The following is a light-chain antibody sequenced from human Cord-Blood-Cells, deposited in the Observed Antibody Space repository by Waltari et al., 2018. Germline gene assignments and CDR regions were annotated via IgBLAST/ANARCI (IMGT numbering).Light chain of an antibody. V-gene: IGLV3-1*01. CDR1: TLGDKY. J-gene: IGLJ2*01. Sequence: SYELTQPPSVSVSPGQTASITCSGDTLGDKYACWYQQKPGQSPVLAIYQDSKRPSGIPERFSGSNSGNTATLTISGTQAMDEADYYCQAWDSSTVVFGGGTKLTVL. CDR3: QAWDSSTVV. CDR2: QDS.